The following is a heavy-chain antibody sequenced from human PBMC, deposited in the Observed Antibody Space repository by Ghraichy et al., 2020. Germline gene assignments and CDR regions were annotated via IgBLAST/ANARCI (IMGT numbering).Heavy chain of an antibody. D-gene: IGHD2-8*02. Sequence: GGSLRLSCATSGFTFSRYWMSWVRQAPGKGLELVANIKEDGSEKYYVDSVKGRFTISRDNAKNSLYLQMNSLRVEDTALYYCARDPWIWDWLDWGQGTLVTVSS. CDR1: GFTFSRYW. J-gene: IGHJ4*02. CDR3: ARDPWIWDWLD. V-gene: IGHV3-7*03. CDR2: IKEDGSEK.